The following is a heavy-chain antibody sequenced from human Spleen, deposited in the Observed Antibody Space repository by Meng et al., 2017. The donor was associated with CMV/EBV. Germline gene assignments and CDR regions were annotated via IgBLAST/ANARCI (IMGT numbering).Heavy chain of an antibody. D-gene: IGHD5-12*01. CDR1: GGSISSRDYY. J-gene: IGHJ6*02. CDR3: ARMPLYSGYDYGMDV. Sequence: TLSLTCTVSGGSISSRDYYWSWVRQPPGKALEWLAVIDWDDNKYYNTSLKTRLTISKDTSKNQVVLTVTNMDPVDTGTYYCARMPLYSGYDYGMDVWGQGTTVTVSS. V-gene: IGHV2-70*18. CDR2: IDWDDNK.